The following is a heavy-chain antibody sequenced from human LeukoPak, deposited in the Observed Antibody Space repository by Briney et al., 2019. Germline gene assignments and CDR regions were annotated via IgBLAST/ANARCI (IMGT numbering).Heavy chain of an antibody. J-gene: IGHJ4*02. V-gene: IGHV4-59*01. CDR2: IYYSGST. CDR3: ARSGYSYAHYFGC. Sequence: SETLSFTGTVSGGSIRNYYWRWIRQAPGKGLEWIRYIYYSGSTNYNPSLKSRVTISVDTSKDQFSLKLSSVTAADTAVYYCARSGYSYAHYFGCWGGGTLVTVSS. D-gene: IGHD5-18*01. CDR1: GGSIRNYY.